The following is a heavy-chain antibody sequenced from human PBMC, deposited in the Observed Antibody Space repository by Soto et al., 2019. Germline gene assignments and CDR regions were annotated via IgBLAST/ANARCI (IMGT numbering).Heavy chain of an antibody. J-gene: IGHJ4*02. D-gene: IGHD3-3*01. CDR1: GFSLSTSGVG. CDR3: ANITYYNFWSGYPGFDY. V-gene: IGHV2-5*02. Sequence: QITLKESGPTLVKPTQTLTLTCTFSGFSLSTSGVGVGWIRQPPGKALECLAFIHWDDDKRYSPSLKSRLTITQDTSKNQVGLTMTNMDPVDTATYYCANITYYNFWSGYPGFDYWGQGTLVNV. CDR2: IHWDDDK.